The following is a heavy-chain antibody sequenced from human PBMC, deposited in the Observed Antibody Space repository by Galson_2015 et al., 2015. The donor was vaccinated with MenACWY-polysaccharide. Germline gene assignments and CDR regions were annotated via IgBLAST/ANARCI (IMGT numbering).Heavy chain of an antibody. V-gene: IGHV3-66*01. CDR2: IYSGGST. Sequence: SLRLSCAASGFTFSDYYMSWIRQAPGKGLEWVSVIYSGGSTYYADSVKGRFTISRDNSKNTLYLQMNSLRAEDTAVYYCARDDPGPSHNWGQGTLVTVSS. CDR3: ARDDPGPSHN. CDR1: GFTFSDYY. J-gene: IGHJ4*02.